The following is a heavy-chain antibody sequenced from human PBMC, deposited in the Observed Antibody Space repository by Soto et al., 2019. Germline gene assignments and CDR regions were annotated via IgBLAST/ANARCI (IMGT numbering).Heavy chain of an antibody. Sequence: QVQLQESGPGLVKPSETLSLTCTVSGGSISSYYWSWIRQPPGKGLEWIGYIYYSGSTNYNPSLKSRVTISVDTYKNKFSLKLSSVTAADTAVYYCARDHHYCSSTSCYRYFDLWGRGTLVTVSS. CDR2: IYYSGST. J-gene: IGHJ2*01. V-gene: IGHV4-59*01. CDR1: GGSISSYY. CDR3: ARDHHYCSSTSCYRYFDL. D-gene: IGHD2-2*01.